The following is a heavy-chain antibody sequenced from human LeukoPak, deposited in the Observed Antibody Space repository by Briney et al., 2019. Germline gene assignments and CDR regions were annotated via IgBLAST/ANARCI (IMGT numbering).Heavy chain of an antibody. J-gene: IGHJ3*02. CDR2: ISSSSSYI. CDR1: GFTFSSYS. V-gene: IGHV3-21*04. Sequence: KPGGSLRLSCAASGFTFSSYSMNWVRQAPGKGLEWVSSISSSSSYIYYADSVKGRFTISRDNAKNSLYLQMNSLRAEDTAVYYCARVPSWMAIDAFDIWGQGTMVTVSS. D-gene: IGHD5-12*01. CDR3: ARVPSWMAIDAFDI.